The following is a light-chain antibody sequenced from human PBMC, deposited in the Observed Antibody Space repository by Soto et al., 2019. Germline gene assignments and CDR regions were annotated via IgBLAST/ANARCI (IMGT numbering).Light chain of an antibody. J-gene: IGKJ5*01. CDR1: QSVSSY. CDR3: QQYNNWPPIT. CDR2: GAS. Sequence: DIVMTQSPLSLPVTPGEPATLSCSASQSVSSYLAWYQQKRGQAPRLLIYGASTRATGIPARFSGSGSGTEFTLTISSLQSEDFAVYYCQQYNNWPPITFGQGTRLEIK. V-gene: IGKV3D-15*01.